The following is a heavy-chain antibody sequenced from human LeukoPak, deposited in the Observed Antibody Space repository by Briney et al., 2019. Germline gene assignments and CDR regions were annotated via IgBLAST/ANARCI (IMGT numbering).Heavy chain of an antibody. CDR2: ISAYNGNT. V-gene: IGHV1-18*01. J-gene: IGHJ6*02. CDR1: GYTFTSYG. D-gene: IGHD2-15*01. CDR3: ARGWGCSGGSCYYYYGMDV. Sequence: ASVKVSCKASGYTFTSYGISWVRQAPGQGLEWMGWISAYNGNTNYAQKLQGRVTMTTDTSTSTAYIELRSLRSDDTAVYYCARGWGCSGGSCYYYYGMDVWGQGTTVTVSS.